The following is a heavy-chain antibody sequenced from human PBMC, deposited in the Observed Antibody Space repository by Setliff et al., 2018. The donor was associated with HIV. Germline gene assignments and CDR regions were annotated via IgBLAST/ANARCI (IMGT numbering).Heavy chain of an antibody. CDR1: GYSIISDYY. J-gene: IGHJ4*02. D-gene: IGHD1-7*01. V-gene: IGHV4-38-2*01. CDR3: ARTNRWELLSPYFDA. Sequence: PSETLSLTCAVSGYSIISDYYWGWIRQSPGKGLEWIENIYHGGTTKYNPSLKSRVTMSVDRPNNHFSLRLTSVPAADTAVYFCARTNRWELLSPYFDAWGQGTLVTVSS. CDR2: IYHGGTT.